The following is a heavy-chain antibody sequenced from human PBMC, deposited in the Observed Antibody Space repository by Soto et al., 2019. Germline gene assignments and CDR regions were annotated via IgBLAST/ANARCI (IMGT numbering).Heavy chain of an antibody. V-gene: IGHV1-46*01. CDR3: ARIMHSSSEEIWFDP. CDR2: INPSGGST. Sequence: ASVKVSCTASGYTFTSYYMHWVRQAPGQGLEWMGIINPSGGSTSYAQKFQGRVTMTRDTSTSTVYMELSSLRSEDTAVYYCARIMHSSSEEIWFDPWGQGTLVTVSS. J-gene: IGHJ5*02. D-gene: IGHD6-6*01. CDR1: GYTFTSYY.